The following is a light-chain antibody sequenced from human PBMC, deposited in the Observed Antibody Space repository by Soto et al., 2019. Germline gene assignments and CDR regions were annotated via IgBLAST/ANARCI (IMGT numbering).Light chain of an antibody. V-gene: IGKV3-15*01. CDR3: QLYNNWPLT. Sequence: EIVMTQSPAALSVSPWQGATLSCRASQRVGNDVAWYQQKPGQAPRLLIYGASTRATAIPARFSASGSGTEFTLTISSLQSGDFAVYYCQLYNNWPLTFGQGTKLEIK. CDR2: GAS. CDR1: QRVGND. J-gene: IGKJ5*01.